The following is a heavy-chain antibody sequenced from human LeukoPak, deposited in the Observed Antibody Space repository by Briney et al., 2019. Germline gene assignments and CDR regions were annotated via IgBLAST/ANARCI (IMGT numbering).Heavy chain of an antibody. J-gene: IGHJ3*02. V-gene: IGHV3-23*01. CDR3: AKALRAPPMIVMVMWAFDI. CDR1: GFTLSSYE. D-gene: IGHD3-22*01. CDR2: IDYSGGSS. Sequence: PGGSLRLSCTVYGFTLSSYEMSWLRQAPGKGLEWVSSIDYSGGSSYYADSVKGRFTISRDDSKNTLYLQLNSLRGEDTAVDYGAKALRAPPMIVMVMWAFDIWGQGTMVTVSS.